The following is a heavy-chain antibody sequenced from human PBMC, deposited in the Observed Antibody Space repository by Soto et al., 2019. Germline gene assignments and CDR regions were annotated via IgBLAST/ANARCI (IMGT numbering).Heavy chain of an antibody. CDR3: VKGRSGGVVSLRYFDV. CDR2: ISLEGSQK. V-gene: IGHV3-30*18. J-gene: IGHJ4*02. D-gene: IGHD2-21*01. Sequence: QVQLEVSGGGVVQPGRSLRLSCAGSRFSFSDYGMHWVRQAPGKGLEWVAVISLEGSQKYYAESVKGRFSISRDNYVNTLYLQLNNLRVDDTAIYYCVKGRSGGVVSLRYFDVWGQGALVTVSS. CDR1: RFSFSDYG.